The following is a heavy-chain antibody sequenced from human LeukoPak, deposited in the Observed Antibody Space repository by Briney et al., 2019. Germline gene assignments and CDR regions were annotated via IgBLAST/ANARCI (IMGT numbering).Heavy chain of an antibody. J-gene: IGHJ6*02. CDR3: ARTQPTVTTYVDSYGMDV. Sequence: PSETLSLTCTVSGGSISSGGYYWSWIRQHPGKGLEWIGYIYYSGSTYYNPSLKSRVTISVDTSKNQFSLKLSSVTAADTAVHYCARTQPTVTTYVDSYGMDVWGQGTTVTVSS. CDR2: IYYSGST. D-gene: IGHD4-17*01. CDR1: GGSISSGGYY. V-gene: IGHV4-31*03.